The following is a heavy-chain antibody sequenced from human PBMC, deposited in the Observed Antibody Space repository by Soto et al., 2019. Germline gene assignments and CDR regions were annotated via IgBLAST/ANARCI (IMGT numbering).Heavy chain of an antibody. CDR1: GFSVSNYH. J-gene: IGHJ4*02. V-gene: IGHV3-66*01. D-gene: IGHD4-4*01. CDR2: ITVGDVT. CDR3: AGGRDYSKGGDH. Sequence: EVQLVDSGGGLVQPGGSLRLSCAASGFSVSNYHMNLVRQAPGKGPEWVSIITVGDVTYYADSVKGRFTISRDISRNTVYLQMNSLRGDDTAVYYCAGGRDYSKGGDHWGQGTLVIVSS.